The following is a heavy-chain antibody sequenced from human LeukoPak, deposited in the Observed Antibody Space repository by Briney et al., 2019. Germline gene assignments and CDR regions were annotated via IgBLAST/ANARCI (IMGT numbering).Heavy chain of an antibody. J-gene: IGHJ4*02. CDR1: GGSISSSSYY. D-gene: IGHD4-17*01. V-gene: IGHV4-39*07. Sequence: PSETLSLTCTVSGGSISSSSYYWGWIRQPPGKGLEWIGSIYYSGSTYYNPSLKSRVTISVDTSKNQFSLKLSSVTAADTAVYYCARDYGDGYWGQGTLVTVSS. CDR3: ARDYGDGY. CDR2: IYYSGST.